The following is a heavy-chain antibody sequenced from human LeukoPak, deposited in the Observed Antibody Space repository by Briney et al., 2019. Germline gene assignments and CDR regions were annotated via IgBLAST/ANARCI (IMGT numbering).Heavy chain of an antibody. CDR2: ISGGGGSK. CDR3: ARTNYYGSGSYYNRVGLYFDY. D-gene: IGHD3-10*01. CDR1: GFTFSNYA. Sequence: GGSLRLSCAASGFTFSNYAMSWVRQAPGKGLEWVSTISGGGGSKYYADSVKGRFTISRDNSKNTLYLQMNSLRAEDTAVYYCARTNYYGSGSYYNRVGLYFDYWGQGTLVTVSS. V-gene: IGHV3-23*01. J-gene: IGHJ4*02.